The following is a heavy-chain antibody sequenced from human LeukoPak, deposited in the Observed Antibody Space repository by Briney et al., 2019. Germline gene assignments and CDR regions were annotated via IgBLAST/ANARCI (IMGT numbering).Heavy chain of an antibody. CDR1: GYTFTSYG. D-gene: IGHD3-22*01. Sequence: GASVKVSCKASGYTFTSYGISWVRQAPGQGLEWMGWISAYNGNTNYAQKLQGRVTMTTDTSTSTAYMELRSLRSDDTAVYYCARDHSSGYSSSYSPAFDIWGQGTMVTVSS. J-gene: IGHJ3*02. CDR2: ISAYNGNT. V-gene: IGHV1-18*01. CDR3: ARDHSSGYSSSYSPAFDI.